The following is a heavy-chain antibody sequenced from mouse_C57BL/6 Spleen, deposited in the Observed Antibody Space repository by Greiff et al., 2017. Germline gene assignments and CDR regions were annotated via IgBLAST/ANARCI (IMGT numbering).Heavy chain of an antibody. CDR3: ASSTVVAPFAY. V-gene: IGHV3-8*01. D-gene: IGHD1-1*01. J-gene: IGHJ3*01. CDR2: ISYSGST. Sequence: EVMLVESGPGLANPSQTLSLSCSVSGYSITSAYWNWIRKFPGNKLEYMGYISYSGSTYYNPSLKSRISITRDTSKNQNYLQLNSVTTEDPATYYCASSTVVAPFAYWGQGTLVTVSA. CDR1: GYSITSAY.